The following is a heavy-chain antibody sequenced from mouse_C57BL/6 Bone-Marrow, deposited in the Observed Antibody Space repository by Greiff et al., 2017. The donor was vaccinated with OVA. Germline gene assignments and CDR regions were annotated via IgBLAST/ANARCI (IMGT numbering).Heavy chain of an antibody. CDR1: GYTFTSYW. J-gene: IGHJ4*01. D-gene: IGHD2-12*01. Sequence: VQLQQSGAELVKPGASVKLSCKASGYTFTSYWMQWVKQRPGQGLEWIGEIDPSDSYTNYNPKFKGKATLTVDTSSSTAYMQLSSLTSEDSAVYYGASRPPALRPYAMDYWGQGTSVTVTS. V-gene: IGHV1-50*01. CDR2: IDPSDSYT. CDR3: ASRPPALRPYAMDY.